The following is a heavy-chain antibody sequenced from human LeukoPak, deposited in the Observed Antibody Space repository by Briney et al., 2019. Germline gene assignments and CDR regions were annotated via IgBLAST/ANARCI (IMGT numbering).Heavy chain of an antibody. V-gene: IGHV4-38-2*01. D-gene: IGHD3-10*01. CDR3: ARPWDYYGSGSYYNVSDY. CDR1: GYSISSGYY. Sequence: PSETLSLTCAVSGYSISSGYYWGWIRQPPGKGLEWIGSIYHSGSTYYNPSLKRRDTISVDTSKNQFSLKLSFVTTADTAVYYCARPWDYYGSGSYYNVSDYWGQGTLVTVSS. J-gene: IGHJ4*02. CDR2: IYHSGST.